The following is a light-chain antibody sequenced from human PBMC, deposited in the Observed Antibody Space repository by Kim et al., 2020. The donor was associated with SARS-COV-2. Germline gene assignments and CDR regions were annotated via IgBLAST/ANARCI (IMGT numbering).Light chain of an antibody. Sequence: GQSLSISCTGTRSDVGGYNDVSWYQQHPGKAPKLMIYDVNKRPSGVSDRFSGSKSGDTASLTISGLQSEDEADYYCSSYTTISTWVFGGGTQLTVL. CDR3: SSYTTISTWV. CDR2: DVN. J-gene: IGLJ3*02. V-gene: IGLV2-14*03. CDR1: RSDVGGYND.